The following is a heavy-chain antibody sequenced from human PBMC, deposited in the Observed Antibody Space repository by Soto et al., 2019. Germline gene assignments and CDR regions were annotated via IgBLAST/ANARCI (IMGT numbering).Heavy chain of an antibody. CDR2: ISYDGSNE. CDR1: GFTFSSYG. Sequence: QMQLVESGGGVVQPGRSLRLSCAASGFTFSSYGMHWVRQAPGKGLDWVAVISYDGSNEHFAGFVRGRFTIYRDNSKNTLYLQMNMLRRADTAVYYCANAHRVAGSYGLEAWGQGTTVIVSS. CDR3: ANAHRVAGSYGLEA. V-gene: IGHV3-30*18. D-gene: IGHD6-19*01. J-gene: IGHJ6*02.